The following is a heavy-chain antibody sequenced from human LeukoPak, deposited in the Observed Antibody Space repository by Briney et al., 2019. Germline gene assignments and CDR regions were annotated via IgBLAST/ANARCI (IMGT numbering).Heavy chain of an antibody. CDR1: GGSISSGGYS. D-gene: IGHD3-9*01. CDR2: IYHSGST. V-gene: IGHV4-30-2*05. CDR3: ASGGVHYDILTGYGDFDY. Sequence: KPSETLSLTCAVSGGSISSGGYSWSWIRQPPGKGLEWIGYIYHSGSTYYNPSLKSRVTISVDTSKNQFSLKLSSVTAADTAVYYCASGGVHYDILTGYGDFDYWGQGTLVTVSS. J-gene: IGHJ4*02.